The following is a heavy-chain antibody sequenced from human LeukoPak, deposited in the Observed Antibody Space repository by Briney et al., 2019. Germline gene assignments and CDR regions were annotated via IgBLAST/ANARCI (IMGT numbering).Heavy chain of an antibody. V-gene: IGHV4-34*01. CDR1: GGSFSGYY. D-gene: IGHD6-13*01. CDR3: ARGVSSSQGGYFDY. Sequence: SETPSLTCAVYGGSFSGYYWSWIRQPPGKGLEWIGEINHSGSANYNPSLKSRVTISVDTSKNQFSLKLSSVTAADTAVYYCARGVSSSQGGYFDYWGQGTLVTVSS. J-gene: IGHJ4*02. CDR2: INHSGSA.